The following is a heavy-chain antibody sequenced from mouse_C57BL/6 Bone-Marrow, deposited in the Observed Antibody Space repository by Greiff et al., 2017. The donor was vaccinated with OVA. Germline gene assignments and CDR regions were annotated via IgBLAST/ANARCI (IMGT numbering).Heavy chain of an antibody. CDR3: ARYSAGSPFAY. CDR1: GYAFRSSW. Sequence: VQLVESGPELVTPGASVQISCKASGYAFRSSWMNWVKQRPGKGLEWIGRIYPGDGDTNYNGKFKGKATLTADKSSSTAYMQLSRLTSEDSAVYFCARYSAGSPFAYWGQGTLVTVSA. D-gene: IGHD3-2*02. J-gene: IGHJ3*01. V-gene: IGHV1-82*01. CDR2: IYPGDGDT.